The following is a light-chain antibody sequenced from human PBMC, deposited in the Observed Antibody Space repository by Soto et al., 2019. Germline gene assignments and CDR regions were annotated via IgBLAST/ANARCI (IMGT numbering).Light chain of an antibody. Sequence: DIVMTQSPDSLAVSLGERATINCKSSQSVLYNSNNKNYLAWYQQKPGLPPKLLIYWASTRESGVPDRFSGSGSGTDFTLTISSLQAEDVAVYYCQQYYSTPLTFGGGTKVEIK. CDR1: QSVLYNSNNKNY. J-gene: IGKJ4*01. CDR2: WAS. CDR3: QQYYSTPLT. V-gene: IGKV4-1*01.